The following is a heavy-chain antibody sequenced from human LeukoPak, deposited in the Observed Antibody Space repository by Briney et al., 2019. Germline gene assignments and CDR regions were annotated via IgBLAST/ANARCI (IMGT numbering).Heavy chain of an antibody. J-gene: IGHJ4*02. Sequence: GGSLRLSCAASGFTFDDYGMSWVRQAPGKGLEWISGVNWNGGSTGYADSVKGRFTISRDNSKNTLYLQMNSLRAEDTAVYYCARVDGSPDYWGQGTLVTVSS. V-gene: IGHV3-20*04. CDR3: ARVDGSPDY. CDR1: GFTFDDYG. D-gene: IGHD2-15*01. CDR2: VNWNGGST.